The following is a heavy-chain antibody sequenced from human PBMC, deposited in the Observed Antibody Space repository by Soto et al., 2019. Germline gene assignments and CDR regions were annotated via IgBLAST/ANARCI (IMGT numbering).Heavy chain of an antibody. Sequence: QVQLQESGPELVKPSETLSLTCGVSGDSIGSDYWSWIRQPPGKGLEWIAYVHYTGTSNINPSLKGRVTTPADTSNNQLSLRLYSVTAADTAIYYCARGPYTTYWYFDLWGRGTLVTVSS. CDR3: ARGPYTTYWYFDL. J-gene: IGHJ2*01. V-gene: IGHV4-59*01. CDR1: GDSIGSDY. CDR2: VHYTGTS. D-gene: IGHD3-16*01.